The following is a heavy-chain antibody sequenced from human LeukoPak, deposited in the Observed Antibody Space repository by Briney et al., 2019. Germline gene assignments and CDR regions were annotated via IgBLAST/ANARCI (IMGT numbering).Heavy chain of an antibody. Sequence: GASVKVSCKASGGTFSKYSISWVRQRPGQGLEWMGGITPLFGTANYAQKFQGRVTITADESASTAYMELSSLRSEDTAVYYCAREQQLVLGENWFDPWGQGTLVTVSS. CDR3: AREQQLVLGENWFDP. CDR2: ITPLFGTA. CDR1: GGTFSKYS. J-gene: IGHJ5*02. D-gene: IGHD6-6*01. V-gene: IGHV1-69*13.